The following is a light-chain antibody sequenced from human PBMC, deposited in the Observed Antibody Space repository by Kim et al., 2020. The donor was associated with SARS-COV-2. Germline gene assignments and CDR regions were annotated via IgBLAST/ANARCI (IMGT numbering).Light chain of an antibody. V-gene: IGLV3-1*01. CDR3: QAWDSNTVV. J-gene: IGLJ3*02. CDR2: EDY. Sequence: SYELTQPPSVSVSPGQTASITCSGDKLGDKHVCWYQQKPGQSPVLVSYEDYKRPSGIPERFSGSNSGNTATLTISGTQAMDEADYYCQAWDSNTVVFGGGTQLTVL. CDR1: KLGDKH.